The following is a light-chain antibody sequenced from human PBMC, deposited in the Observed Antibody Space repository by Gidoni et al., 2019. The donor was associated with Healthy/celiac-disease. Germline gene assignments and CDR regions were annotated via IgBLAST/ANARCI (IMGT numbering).Light chain of an antibody. CDR1: QSVSSY. V-gene: IGKV3-11*01. Sequence: EIVLTQSPATLSLSPGERATLSCWASQSVSSYLAWYQQKPGQAPRLLIYDASTRATGIPARFSGSGSGTDFTLTISSLEPEDFAVYYCQQRSNWPPITFGPGTKVDIK. CDR3: QQRSNWPPIT. J-gene: IGKJ3*01. CDR2: DAS.